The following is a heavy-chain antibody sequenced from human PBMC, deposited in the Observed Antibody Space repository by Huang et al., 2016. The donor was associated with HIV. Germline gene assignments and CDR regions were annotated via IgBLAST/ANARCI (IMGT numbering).Heavy chain of an antibody. D-gene: IGHD3-3*01. V-gene: IGHV3-74*01. Sequence: EVQLVESGGGLVQPGGSLRLSCAASGFTFSSYWMHWVRQAPGKGLVWVSRMKSAGSSTSYADSVKGRFTIYRYNAKNTLYLQMNSLRAEDTAVYYCARGGWYYDFWSGYYYFDYWGQGTLVTVSS. CDR1: GFTFSSYW. CDR2: MKSAGSST. CDR3: ARGGWYYDFWSGYYYFDY. J-gene: IGHJ4*02.